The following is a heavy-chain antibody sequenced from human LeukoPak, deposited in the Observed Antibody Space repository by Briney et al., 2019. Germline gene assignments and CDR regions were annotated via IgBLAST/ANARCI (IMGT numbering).Heavy chain of an antibody. CDR1: GFTFSSYA. D-gene: IGHD3-9*01. CDR3: ARDEYAYYDILTGYCDY. J-gene: IGHJ4*02. CDR2: ISYDGSNK. Sequence: GGSLRLSCAASGFTFSSYAMHWVRQAPGKGLEWVAVISYDGSNKYYADPVKGRFTISRDNSKNTLYLQMNSLRAEDTAVYYCARDEYAYYDILTGYCDYWGQGTLVTVSS. V-gene: IGHV3-30*04.